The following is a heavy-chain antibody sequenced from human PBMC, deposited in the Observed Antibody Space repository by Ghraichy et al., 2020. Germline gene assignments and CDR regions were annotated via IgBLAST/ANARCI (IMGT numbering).Heavy chain of an antibody. D-gene: IGHD2-21*01. J-gene: IGHJ1*01. CDR3: ARVSYCGGDCYPAEYFQH. Sequence: GESLNISCAASGFTFSSYEMNWVRQAPGKGLEWVSYISTSGSTIYYADSVKGRFTVSRDNAKSSLFLQMNSLRAEDTAVYYCARVSYCGGDCYPAEYFQHWGQGTLVTVSS. CDR2: ISTSGSTI. V-gene: IGHV3-48*03. CDR1: GFTFSSYE.